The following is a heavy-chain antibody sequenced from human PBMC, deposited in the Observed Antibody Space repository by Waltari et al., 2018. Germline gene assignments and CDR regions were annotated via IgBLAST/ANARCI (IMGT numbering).Heavy chain of an antibody. CDR3: ARYGSGTISAPTI. V-gene: IGHV4-59*08. Sequence: QVQLQESGPRLVKPSETLSLTCTVSGGSISSYYWTWIRQPPGKGLEWIGYFYSSGPTNYNPSLNGRGTITAGTSKSQFSLKLSSVTAADTAVYYCARYGSGTISAPTIWGQGTMVTVSS. CDR1: GGSISSYY. J-gene: IGHJ3*02. CDR2: FYSSGPT. D-gene: IGHD3-10*01.